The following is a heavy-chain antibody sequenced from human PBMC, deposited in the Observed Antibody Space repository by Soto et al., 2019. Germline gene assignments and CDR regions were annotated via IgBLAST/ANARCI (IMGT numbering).Heavy chain of an antibody. CDR3: ARARGTMVRGVPYYYYGMDV. V-gene: IGHV3-11*06. Sequence: GGSLRLSCAASGFTFSDYYMSWIRQAPGKGLEWVSYISSSSSYTNYADSVKGRFTISRDNAKNSLYLQMNSLRAEDTAVYYCARARGTMVRGVPYYYYGMDVWGQGTTVTV. J-gene: IGHJ6*02. CDR2: ISSSSSYT. CDR1: GFTFSDYY. D-gene: IGHD3-10*01.